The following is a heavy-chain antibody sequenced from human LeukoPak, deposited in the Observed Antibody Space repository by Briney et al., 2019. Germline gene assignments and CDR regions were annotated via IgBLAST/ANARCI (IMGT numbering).Heavy chain of an antibody. J-gene: IGHJ6*03. V-gene: IGHV1-69*06. CDR2: IIPIFGTA. CDR3: AKGRGGDYYYMDV. Sequence: ASVKVSCKTSGYTFTSYCISWVRQAPGQGLEWMGGIIPIFGTANYAQKFQGRVTITADKSTSTAYMELSSLRSEDTAVHYCAKGRGGDYYYMDVWGKGTTVTVSS. CDR1: GYTFTSYC. D-gene: IGHD4-23*01.